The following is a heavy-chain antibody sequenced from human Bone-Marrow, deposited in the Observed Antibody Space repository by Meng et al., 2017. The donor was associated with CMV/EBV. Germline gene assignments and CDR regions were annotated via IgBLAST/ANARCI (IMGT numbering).Heavy chain of an antibody. CDR3: AIRDYDFWSGYYSGWFDP. J-gene: IGHJ5*02. CDR1: SFRGSY. Sequence: SFRGSYWSWIRQPPGKGLEWIGEINHSGSTNYNPSLKSRVTISVDTSKNQFSLKLSSVTAADTAVYYCAIRDYDFWSGYYSGWFDPWGQGTLVTVSS. V-gene: IGHV4-34*01. D-gene: IGHD3-3*01. CDR2: INHSGST.